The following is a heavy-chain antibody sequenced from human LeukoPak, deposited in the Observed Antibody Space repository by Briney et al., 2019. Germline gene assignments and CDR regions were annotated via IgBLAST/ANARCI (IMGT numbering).Heavy chain of an antibody. V-gene: IGHV3-30*02. J-gene: IGHJ5*02. D-gene: IGHD3-10*01. CDR3: AKGEVVRGVVLNWFDP. CDR2: IRYDGSNK. CDR1: GFTFSSYG. Sequence: GGSLRLSCAASGFTFSSYGMHWVRQAPGKGLEWVAFIRYDGSNKYYADSVKGRFTISRDNSKNTLYLQMNSLRAEDTAVYYCAKGEVVRGVVLNWFDPWGQGTLATVSS.